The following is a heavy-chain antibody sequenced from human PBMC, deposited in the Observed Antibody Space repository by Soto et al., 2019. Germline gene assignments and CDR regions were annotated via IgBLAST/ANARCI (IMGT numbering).Heavy chain of an antibody. J-gene: IGHJ5*02. CDR2: IYYSGST. V-gene: IGHV4-39*01. Sequence: SETLSLTCTVSGGSISSGGYYWSWIRQHPGKGLEWIGSIYYSGSTYYNPSLKSRVTMSVDTSKNQFSLKVSSVTAADTAVYYCAGSWSYTQNWFDPWGQGTLVTVSS. CDR1: GGSISSGGYY. CDR3: AGSWSYTQNWFDP. D-gene: IGHD6-13*01.